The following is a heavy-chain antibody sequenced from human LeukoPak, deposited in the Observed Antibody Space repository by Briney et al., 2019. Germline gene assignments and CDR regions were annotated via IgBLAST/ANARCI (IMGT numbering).Heavy chain of an antibody. CDR2: IRAKANNYAT. CDR1: GFTFSGSV. D-gene: IGHD3-22*01. Sequence: GGSLKLSCAASGFTFSGSVMHWVRQASGKGLEWVGRIRAKANNYATAYAASVKGRFTISRDDSKNTAYLQMNSLKIEDTAVYYCTSPGQDGGTYYYVSWGQGTLVTVSS. CDR3: TSPGQDGGTYYYVS. J-gene: IGHJ5*02. V-gene: IGHV3-73*01.